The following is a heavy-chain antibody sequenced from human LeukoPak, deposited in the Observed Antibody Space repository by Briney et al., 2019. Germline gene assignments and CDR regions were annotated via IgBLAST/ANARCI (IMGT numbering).Heavy chain of an antibody. CDR2: IYYSGST. D-gene: IGHD3-3*01. CDR1: GGSVSSGSYY. V-gene: IGHV4-61*01. J-gene: IGHJ6*02. CDR3: ARGDFLSKDV. Sequence: PSETLSLTCTVSGGSVSSGSYYWSWIRQPPGKGLEWIGYIYYSGSTNYNPSLKSRVTISVDTSKNQFSLKLSSVTAADTAVYYCARGDFLSKDVWGQGTTVTVSS.